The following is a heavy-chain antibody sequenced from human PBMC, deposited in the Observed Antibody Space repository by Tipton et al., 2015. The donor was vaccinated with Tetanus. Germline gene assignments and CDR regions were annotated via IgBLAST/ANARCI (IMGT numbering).Heavy chain of an antibody. D-gene: IGHD3-3*01. CDR1: GGSLRGGDYH. J-gene: IGHJ4*02. V-gene: IGHV4-61*08. CDR3: ARANYDNFKKGPFDS. Sequence: GLVKPSETLSLTCSVTGGSLRGGDYHWSWIRQPPGKGLEWLAYVSSSGRTNSNYDLKSRITTSHDTSKNQFFLRLTSVTSADTAVYYCARANYDNFKKGPFDSWGQGTLVTVSS. CDR2: VSSSGRT.